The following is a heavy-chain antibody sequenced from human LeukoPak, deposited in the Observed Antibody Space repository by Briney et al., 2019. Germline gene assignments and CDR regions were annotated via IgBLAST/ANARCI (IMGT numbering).Heavy chain of an antibody. V-gene: IGHV3-23*01. Sequence: GGTLRLSCAASGFTFSSYGMSWVRQAPGKGLEWVSGISGSGGSTYYADFVKGRFTISRDNSKNTLYLQMNSLRAEDTAVYYCAKPLGLVRTYYYYYYMDVWGKGTTVTISS. CDR2: ISGSGGST. D-gene: IGHD6-19*01. J-gene: IGHJ6*03. CDR3: AKPLGLVRTYYYYYYMDV. CDR1: GFTFSSYG.